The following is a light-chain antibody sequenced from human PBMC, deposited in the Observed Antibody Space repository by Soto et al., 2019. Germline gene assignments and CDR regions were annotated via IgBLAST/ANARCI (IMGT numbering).Light chain of an antibody. CDR1: SSDIGGYKY. CDR3: ISYTSSTTLV. V-gene: IGLV2-14*01. CDR2: EVN. J-gene: IGLJ2*01. Sequence: QSALTQPASVSGSHGQSITISCTGTSSDIGGYKYVSWYQQHPGKAPKLMIYEVNNRPSGVSNRFSGSKSGNTASLTISGLQAEDEADYYCISYTSSTTLVFGGGTKLTVL.